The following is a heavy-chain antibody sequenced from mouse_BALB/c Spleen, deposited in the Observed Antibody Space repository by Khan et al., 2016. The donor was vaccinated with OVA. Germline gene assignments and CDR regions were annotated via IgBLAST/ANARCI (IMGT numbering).Heavy chain of an antibody. V-gene: IGHV5-12-2*01. J-gene: IGHJ2*01. CDR3: ARHGHYVAFDY. D-gene: IGHD2-1*01. Sequence: EVELVESGGGLVQPGGSLKLSCAASGFTFSSYIMSWVRQTPEKRLEWVAYISNGGGSTYYLDTVTGRFTISRDNAKNTLYLQMSSLTSEDTSMYYCARHGHYVAFDYWGQGTTLTVSS. CDR2: ISNGGGST. CDR1: GFTFSSYI.